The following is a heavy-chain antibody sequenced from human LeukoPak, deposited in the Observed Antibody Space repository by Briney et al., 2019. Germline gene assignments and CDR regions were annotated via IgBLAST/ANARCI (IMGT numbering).Heavy chain of an antibody. J-gene: IGHJ4*02. CDR3: ARDRVFGPAAGSGY. D-gene: IGHD6-13*01. V-gene: IGHV1-18*01. CDR1: GYTFTSYG. Sequence: ASVKVSCKASGYTFTSYGISWVRQAPGQGLEWVGWISAYNGNTNYAQKLQGRVTMTTDTSTSTAYMELRSLRSDDTAVYYCARDRVFGPAAGSGYWGQGTLVTVSS. CDR2: ISAYNGNT.